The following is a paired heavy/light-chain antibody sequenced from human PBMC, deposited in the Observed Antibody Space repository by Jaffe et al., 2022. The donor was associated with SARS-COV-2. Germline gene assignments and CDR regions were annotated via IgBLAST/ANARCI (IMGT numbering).Heavy chain of an antibody. CDR2: IRSKEYGGTT. CDR1: GFTFGDYA. Sequence: EVQLVESGGGLVKPGRSLRLSCTASGFTFGDYAMSWFRQAPGKGLEWVGFIRSKEYGGTTEYAASVKGRFTISRDDSKSIAYLQVNSLKMGDTAVYYCTRAPKYDFWSAYYSAQYFDYWGQGILVTVSS. CDR3: TRAPKYDFWSAYYSAQYFDY. V-gene: IGHV3-49*05. J-gene: IGHJ4*02. D-gene: IGHD3-3*01.
Light chain of an antibody. V-gene: IGKV1D-12*01. J-gene: IGKJ4*01. Sequence: DIQMTQSPSSVSASVGDRVTITCRASQDISRWLAWYQQKPGKAPKLLIYAASSLQSGVPSRFSGSGSGTDFTLTISSLQPEDFATYYCQQANSFPPTFGGGTKVEIK. CDR1: QDISRW. CDR2: AAS. CDR3: QQANSFPPT.